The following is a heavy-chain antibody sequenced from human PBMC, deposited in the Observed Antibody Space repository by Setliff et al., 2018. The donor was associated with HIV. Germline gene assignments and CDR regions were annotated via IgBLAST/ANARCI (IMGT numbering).Heavy chain of an antibody. CDR3: ARGLSITVFGVVRTGYYMGV. CDR2: TNHSGST. Sequence: SETLSLTCAVYGGSFSNYYWSWIRQLPGKGLEWIGETNHSGSTNYNPSLKSRVTISVDTSKSQFSLNLTSVTAADTAVYYCARGLSITVFGVVRTGYYMGVWGKGTMVTVSS. D-gene: IGHD3-3*01. V-gene: IGHV4-34*01. CDR1: GGSFSNYY. J-gene: IGHJ6*03.